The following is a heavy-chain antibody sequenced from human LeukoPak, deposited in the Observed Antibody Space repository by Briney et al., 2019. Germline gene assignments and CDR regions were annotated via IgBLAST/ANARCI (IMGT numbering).Heavy chain of an antibody. J-gene: IGHJ4*02. Sequence: GESLKISCKGSGYNFTSYWINWVRPMLGKGLEWMGMIDPGDSYINYSPSFQGHVTISADKSINTAYLQWSSLKASDTAMYYCARHWFDSSGYRGTELDYWGQGTLVTVSS. V-gene: IGHV5-10-1*01. D-gene: IGHD3-22*01. CDR3: ARHWFDSSGYRGTELDY. CDR1: GYNFTSYW. CDR2: IDPGDSYI.